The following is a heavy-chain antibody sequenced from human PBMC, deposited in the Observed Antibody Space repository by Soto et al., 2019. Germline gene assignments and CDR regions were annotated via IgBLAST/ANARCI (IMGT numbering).Heavy chain of an antibody. CDR2: IIPIFGTA. CDR1: GGTFSSYA. V-gene: IGHV1-69*12. CDR3: ARGAPYGSGRYYYYYYGMDV. J-gene: IGHJ6*02. Sequence: QVQLVQSGAEVKKPGSSVKVSCKASGGTFSSYAISWVRQAPGQGLEWMGGIIPIFGTANYAQKFQGRVTIIADESTSTAYMELSSLRSEDTAVYYCARGAPYGSGRYYYYYYGMDVWGQGTTVTVSS. D-gene: IGHD3-10*01.